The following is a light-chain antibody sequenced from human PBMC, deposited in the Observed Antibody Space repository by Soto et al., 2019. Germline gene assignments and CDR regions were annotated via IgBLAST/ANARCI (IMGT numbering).Light chain of an antibody. V-gene: IGKV3-11*01. Sequence: EIVLTQSPATLSLSPGERATLSCRASQSVSSYLAWYQQKPGQAPRLLIYDASNRATGIPARFSGSGSGTDFTLTISSLEPEDFAVDYCQQRSNWLIFTFGPGTKVDIK. CDR2: DAS. J-gene: IGKJ3*01. CDR1: QSVSSY. CDR3: QQRSNWLIFT.